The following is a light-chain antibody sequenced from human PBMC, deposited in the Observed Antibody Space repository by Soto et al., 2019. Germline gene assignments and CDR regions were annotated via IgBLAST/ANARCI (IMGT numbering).Light chain of an antibody. CDR2: GVS. J-gene: IGKJ5*01. CDR1: QRLSASD. V-gene: IGKV3-20*01. Sequence: EIGLTQSPGTLSLYTRQRATLSCRASQRLSASDIAWYQQKPGQAPKFLIYGVSSRATGIPDRFSGSGSGTDFTLTISRLEPEDFAVYHCQQYGSSPLITFGQGTRLEIK. CDR3: QQYGSSPLIT.